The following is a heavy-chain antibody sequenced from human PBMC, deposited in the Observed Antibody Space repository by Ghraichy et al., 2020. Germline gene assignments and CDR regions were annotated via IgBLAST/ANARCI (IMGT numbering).Heavy chain of an antibody. CDR3: VRVRAGPRDAFDI. Sequence: GGSLRLSCAASGFTFSSYGMHWVRQAPGKGLEWVAVIWYDGSNKYYADSVKGRFTISRDNSKNTLYLQMNSLRADDTAVYYCVRVRAGPRDAFDIWGQGTMVTVSS. V-gene: IGHV3-33*01. CDR1: GFTFSSYG. CDR2: IWYDGSNK. D-gene: IGHD6-19*01. J-gene: IGHJ3*02.